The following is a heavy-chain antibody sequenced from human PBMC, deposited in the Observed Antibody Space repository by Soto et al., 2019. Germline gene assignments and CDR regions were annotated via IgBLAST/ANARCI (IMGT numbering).Heavy chain of an antibody. CDR2: ISNDGSNP. D-gene: IGHD3-22*01. CDR1: GFTFSNYA. CDR3: ARTGYDSSGYFVEYYFDY. Sequence: QVQLVESGGGVVQPERSLRLSCAASGFTFSNYAMHWVRQARGTGLEWVAVISNDGSNPYYADSVKGRFTISRDNSKNLLYLQMNSLRPEHTAVYYCARTGYDSSGYFVEYYFDYWGQGTLVTVSS. V-gene: IGHV3-30-3*01. J-gene: IGHJ4*02.